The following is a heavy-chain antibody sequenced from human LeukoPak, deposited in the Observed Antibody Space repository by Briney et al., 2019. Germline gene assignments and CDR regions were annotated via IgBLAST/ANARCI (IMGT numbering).Heavy chain of an antibody. V-gene: IGHV1-69*06. CDR3: ARGRSALVYWFDP. J-gene: IGHJ5*02. D-gene: IGHD6-13*01. Sequence: ASVKVSCKASGGTFSSYAISWVRQAPGQGLEWMGGIIPIFGTANYAQKFQGRVTITADKSTSTAYMELSSLRSEDTAVYYCARGRSALVYWFDPWGQGTLVTVSS. CDR2: IIPIFGTA. CDR1: GGTFSSYA.